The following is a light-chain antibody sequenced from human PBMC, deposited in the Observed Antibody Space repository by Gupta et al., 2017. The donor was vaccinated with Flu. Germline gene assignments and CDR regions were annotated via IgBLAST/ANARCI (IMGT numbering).Light chain of an antibody. V-gene: IGKV1-39*01. Sequence: DIQMTQSPSSLSASVGDRVTITCRASQSVSNYLNWYQKKAGKAPKLLIYAASSLQSGVPSRFSGSGSETDFTLTISRLQPEDFATYFCLQSVNSPYTFGQGTKVEIK. CDR3: LQSVNSPYT. J-gene: IGKJ2*01. CDR1: QSVSNY. CDR2: AAS.